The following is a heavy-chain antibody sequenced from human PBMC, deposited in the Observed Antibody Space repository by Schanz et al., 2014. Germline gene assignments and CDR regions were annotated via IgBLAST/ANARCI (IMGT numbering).Heavy chain of an antibody. D-gene: IGHD5-12*01. Sequence: QVQLVESGGGVVQPGRSLRLSCAASGFTFSSYAVHWVRQAPDKGLVWVAVTSSDGSLKYYADSVKGRFTISRDNSRDTVYRQMNSLRGEDTAVYSCARGGRGGYPGRAFDTWGQGTMVTASS. CDR3: ARGGRGGYPGRAFDT. V-gene: IGHV3-30*04. J-gene: IGHJ3*02. CDR2: TSSDGSLK. CDR1: GFTFSSYA.